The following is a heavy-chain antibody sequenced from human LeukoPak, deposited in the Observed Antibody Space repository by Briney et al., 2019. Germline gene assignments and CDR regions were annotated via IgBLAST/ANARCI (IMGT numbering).Heavy chain of an antibody. J-gene: IGHJ4*02. D-gene: IGHD2-21*02. V-gene: IGHV3-23*01. CDR3: ARLTANHFDY. CDR2: FSGHGANI. Sequence: GGSLRLSCAASGFTLSTYGMRWVRQAPGKGLEWVSVFSGHGANIYYAESVRGRFTISGDISKNSLSLQMSSLRAEDTAIYYCARLTANHFDYWGQGTLVTVSS. CDR1: GFTLSTYG.